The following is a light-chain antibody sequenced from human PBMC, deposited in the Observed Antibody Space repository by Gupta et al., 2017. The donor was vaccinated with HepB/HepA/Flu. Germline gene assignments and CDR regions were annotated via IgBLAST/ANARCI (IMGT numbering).Light chain of an antibody. CDR1: QVISHY. CDR2: DAS. V-gene: IGKV1-16*02. Sequence: DIQMTQSTSSLSASIGDRVTISCRARQVISHYLFWFQQKPGKAPKSLIYDASRLQTGVPSNFSGSENGTDFTLAIGILQPEDFATYYWQQCNSYPLPFGGGPKVEIK. J-gene: IGKJ4*01. CDR3: QQCNSYPLP.